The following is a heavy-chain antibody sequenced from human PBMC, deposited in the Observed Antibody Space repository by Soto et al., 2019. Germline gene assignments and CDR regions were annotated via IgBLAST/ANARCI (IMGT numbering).Heavy chain of an antibody. CDR3: TRKFDH. CDR2: IYYSGST. Sequence: PSETLSLTCTVSGGSISSYYWSWVRQPPGKGLEWIAYIYYSGSTSYNPSHKSRVTISMDTSKNQFSLKLTSVTAADTAVYYCTRKFDHWGPGTLVTVSS. J-gene: IGHJ4*02. V-gene: IGHV4-59*08. CDR1: GGSISSYY.